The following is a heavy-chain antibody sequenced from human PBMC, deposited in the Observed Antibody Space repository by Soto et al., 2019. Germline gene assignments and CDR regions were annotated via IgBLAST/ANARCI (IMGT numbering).Heavy chain of an antibody. J-gene: IGHJ4*02. CDR1: GYTFTSYG. CDR2: IIPIFGTA. D-gene: IGHD3-22*01. Sequence: SVKVSCKASGYTFTSYGISWVRQAPGQGLEWMGGIIPIFGTANYAQKFQGRVTITADESTSTAYMGLSSLRSEDTAAYYCARDSGYYDRMFDYWGQGTLVTVSS. CDR3: ARDSGYYDRMFDY. V-gene: IGHV1-69*13.